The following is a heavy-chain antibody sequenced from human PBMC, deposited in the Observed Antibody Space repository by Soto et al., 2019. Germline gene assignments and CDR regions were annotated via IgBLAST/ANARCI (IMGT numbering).Heavy chain of an antibody. CDR3: ARGLGAQGDFDP. CDR2: INAGSGNT. J-gene: IGHJ5*02. Sequence: ASVKVSCKASGYTSTNYGMHWVRQAPGQRLEWMGWINAGSGNTKYSQKLQGRVTMTTDTSTSTAYMELRSLRSDDTAVYYCARGLGAQGDFDPWGQGTLVTVSS. V-gene: IGHV1-3*01. CDR1: GYTSTNYG. D-gene: IGHD3-10*01.